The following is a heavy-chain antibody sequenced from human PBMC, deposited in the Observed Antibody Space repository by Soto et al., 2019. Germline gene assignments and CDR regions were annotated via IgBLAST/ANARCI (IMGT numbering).Heavy chain of an antibody. CDR2: IFYSGST. D-gene: IGHD2-2*01. CDR3: ARHTWGRQRGWFDP. J-gene: IGHJ5*02. Sequence: LSLTCTVSGGSISSSSYYWGWIRQPPGKGLEGIGSIFYSGSTYYNPSLKSRVTISVDTSKNQFSLKLSSVTAADTAVYYCARHTWGRQRGWFDPWGQGTLVTVSS. V-gene: IGHV4-39*01. CDR1: GGSISSSSYY.